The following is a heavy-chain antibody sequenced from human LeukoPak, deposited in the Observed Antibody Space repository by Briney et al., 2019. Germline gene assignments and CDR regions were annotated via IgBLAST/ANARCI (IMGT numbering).Heavy chain of an antibody. V-gene: IGHV3-15*01. J-gene: IGHJ4*02. CDR2: IKSKTDGGTT. CDR3: TTVRLGELSFPVHSDY. Sequence: PGGSLRLSCAASGFTFSNAWVSWVRQAPGKGLEWVGRIKSKTDGGTTDYAAPVEGRFTISRDDSKNTLYLQMNSLKTEDTAVYYCTTVRLGELSFPVHSDYWGQGTLVTVSS. D-gene: IGHD3-16*01. CDR1: GFTFSNAW.